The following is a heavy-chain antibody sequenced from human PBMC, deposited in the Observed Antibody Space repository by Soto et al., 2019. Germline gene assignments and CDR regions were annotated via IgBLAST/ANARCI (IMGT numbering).Heavy chain of an antibody. CDR2: IYTSGST. CDR1: GGSISSYY. Sequence: TLSLTCTVAGGSISSYYWSWVRQPAGKGLEWIGRIYTSGSTNYNPSLKSRATMSVDTSKNQFSLKLSSVTAADTAVYYCARDLVYSYGSRYPWFDPWGQGTLVTVSS. CDR3: ARDLVYSYGSRYPWFDP. D-gene: IGHD5-18*01. J-gene: IGHJ5*02. V-gene: IGHV4-4*07.